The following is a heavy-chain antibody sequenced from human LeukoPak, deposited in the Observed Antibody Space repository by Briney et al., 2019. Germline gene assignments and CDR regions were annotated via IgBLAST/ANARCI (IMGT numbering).Heavy chain of an antibody. CDR2: IYSGGST. V-gene: IGHV3-66*01. Sequence: GGSLRFSCAASGFTVNSNYMSWVRQAPGKGLEWVSVIYSGGSTYYADSVKGRFTISRDNSKNTLYLQMNSLRADDTAVYYCARRGYSYGYNYFDYWGQGTLVTVSS. J-gene: IGHJ4*02. CDR3: ARRGYSYGYNYFDY. CDR1: GFTVNSNY. D-gene: IGHD5-18*01.